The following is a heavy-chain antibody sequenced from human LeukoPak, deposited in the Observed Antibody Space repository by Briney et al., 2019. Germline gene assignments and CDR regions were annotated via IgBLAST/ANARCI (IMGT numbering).Heavy chain of an antibody. V-gene: IGHV4-34*01. CDR1: GGSFSGYY. J-gene: IGHJ4*02. Sequence: PSETLSLTCAVYGGSFSGYYWSWIRQPPGKGLEWIGEINHSGSTNYNPSLKSRVTISVDTSKNQFSLKLSSVTAADTAVYYCARNYGSGSRIDCWGQGTLVTVSA. CDR3: ARNYGSGSRIDC. CDR2: INHSGST. D-gene: IGHD3-10*01.